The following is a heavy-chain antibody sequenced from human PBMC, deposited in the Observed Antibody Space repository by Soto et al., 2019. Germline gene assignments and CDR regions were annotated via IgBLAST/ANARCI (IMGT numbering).Heavy chain of an antibody. CDR2: ISGSTGKT. CDR1: GFTFRNYA. D-gene: IGHD3-10*01. Sequence: GGYLRLSCAARGFTFRNYAMSWVRQAPGKGLEWVSVISGSTGKTYYADSVKGRFTISRDNSKNTLSLQMNSLRGEDTAVYFCAKNRGSGSPYYYNMEVWGQGTMVTVSS. CDR3: AKNRGSGSPYYYNMEV. J-gene: IGHJ6*02. V-gene: IGHV3-23*01.